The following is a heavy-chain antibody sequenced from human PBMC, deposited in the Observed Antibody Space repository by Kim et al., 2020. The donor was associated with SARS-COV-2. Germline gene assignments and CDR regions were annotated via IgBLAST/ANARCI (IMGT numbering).Heavy chain of an antibody. D-gene: IGHD1-1*01. V-gene: IGHV1-2*02. J-gene: IGHJ4*02. CDR3: ARGEANEIPLCDY. Sequence: YAQKFQGRGTMTRETSISTAYMELSRLGSDDTAVYYCARGEANEIPLCDYWGQGTLVTVSS.